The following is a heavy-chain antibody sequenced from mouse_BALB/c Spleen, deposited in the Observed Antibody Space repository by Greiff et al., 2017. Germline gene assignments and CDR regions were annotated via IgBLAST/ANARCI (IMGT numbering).Heavy chain of an antibody. CDR2: INPNNGGT. CDR3: ARLYYRSFAY. J-gene: IGHJ3*01. Sequence: EVQLQQSGPELVKPGASVKIPCKASGYTFTDYNMDWVKQSHGKSLEWIGDINPNNGGTIYNQKFKGKATLTVDKSSSTAYMELRSLTSEDTAVYYCARLYYRSFAYWGQGTLVTVSA. D-gene: IGHD2-14*01. V-gene: IGHV1-18*01. CDR1: GYTFTDYN.